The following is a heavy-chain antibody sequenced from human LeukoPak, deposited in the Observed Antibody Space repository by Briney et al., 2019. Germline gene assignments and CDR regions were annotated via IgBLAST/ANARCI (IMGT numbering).Heavy chain of an antibody. Sequence: ASVKVSCKASGYTFTSYGISWVRQAPGQGLEWMGWISAYNGNTNYAQKLQGRVTMTTDTSTSTAYVELRSLRSDDTAVYYCARVGWLRSPDAFDIWGQGTMVTVSS. CDR2: ISAYNGNT. J-gene: IGHJ3*02. V-gene: IGHV1-18*01. CDR1: GYTFTSYG. CDR3: ARVGWLRSPDAFDI. D-gene: IGHD6-19*01.